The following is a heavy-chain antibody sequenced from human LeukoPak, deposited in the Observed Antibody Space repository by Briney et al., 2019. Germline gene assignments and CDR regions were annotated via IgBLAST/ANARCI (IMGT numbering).Heavy chain of an antibody. Sequence: GGSLRLSCAASGFTFSSYAMSWVRQTPGKWLEWVSTISGSGGSTYYADSVKGRFTISRDNSKNTLYLQMNSLRAEDTAVYYCAKTVAATSNLPNHWGQGTLVTVSS. CDR1: GFTFSSYA. CDR2: ISGSGGST. D-gene: IGHD2-15*01. J-gene: IGHJ5*02. CDR3: AKTVAATSNLPNH. V-gene: IGHV3-23*01.